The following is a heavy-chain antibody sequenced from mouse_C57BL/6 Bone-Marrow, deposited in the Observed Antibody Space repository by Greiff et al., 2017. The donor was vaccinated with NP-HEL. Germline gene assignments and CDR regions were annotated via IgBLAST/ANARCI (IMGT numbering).Heavy chain of an antibody. CDR2: IYPGSGST. Sequence: QVQLQQPGAELVKPGASVKMSCKASGYTFTSYWLTWVKQRPGQGLEWIGDIYPGSGSTNYNEKFKSKATLTVDTSSSTAYMQLSSLTSEDSAVYYCARSYGNYGYFDVWGTGTTVTVSS. J-gene: IGHJ1*03. D-gene: IGHD2-1*01. CDR1: GYTFTSYW. CDR3: ARSYGNYGYFDV. V-gene: IGHV1-55*01.